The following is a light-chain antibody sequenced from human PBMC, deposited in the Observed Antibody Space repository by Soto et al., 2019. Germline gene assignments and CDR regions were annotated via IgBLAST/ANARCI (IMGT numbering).Light chain of an antibody. Sequence: QSALTQPRSVSGSPGQSVTISCTGTSSDVGGYNYVSWYQHHPGKAPKLMIYDVGKRPSGVPDRFSGSKSGNTASLTISGLQAEDEADYYCCSYAGSYIRLFGGGIKLTVL. CDR2: DVG. CDR1: SSDVGGYNY. J-gene: IGLJ3*02. V-gene: IGLV2-11*01. CDR3: CSYAGSYIRL.